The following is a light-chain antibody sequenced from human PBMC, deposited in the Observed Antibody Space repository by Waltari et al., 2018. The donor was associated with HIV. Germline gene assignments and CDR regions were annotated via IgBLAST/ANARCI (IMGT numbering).Light chain of an antibody. Sequence: DVVMTQTPLSLSVIPGQPASISCKSSQSLLHSDGKTYLYWYLQKSGQPPQLLIYEVSNRFSGVPARFSGSGSGADFTLKVIRVEPEDVGIYYCMQTQQPPYTFGQGTNLEIK. J-gene: IGKJ2*01. CDR1: QSLLHSDGKTY. CDR3: MQTQQPPYT. CDR2: EVS. V-gene: IGKV2D-29*01.